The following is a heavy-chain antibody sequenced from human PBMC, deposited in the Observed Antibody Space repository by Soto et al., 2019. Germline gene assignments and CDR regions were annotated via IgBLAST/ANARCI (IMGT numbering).Heavy chain of an antibody. J-gene: IGHJ4*02. D-gene: IGHD1-26*01. CDR2: IIPILGIA. CDR3: ATSYSGSYWPNYFDY. V-gene: IGHV1-69*02. Sequence: SVKVSCKASGGTFSSYTISWVRQAPGQGLEWMGRIIPILGIASYAQKFQGRVTITADKSTSTAYMELSSLRSEDTAVYYCATSYSGSYWPNYFDYWGQGTLVTVSS. CDR1: GGTFSSYT.